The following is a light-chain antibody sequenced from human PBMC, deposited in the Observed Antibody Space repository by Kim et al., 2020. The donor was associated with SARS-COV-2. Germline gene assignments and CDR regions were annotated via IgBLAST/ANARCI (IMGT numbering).Light chain of an antibody. CDR3: CSYAGSYSWV. Sequence: GQSVTSSCTGASRDVGGYNYVSWYQQHPGKAPKLLIYDVSAWPSGVPDRFSGSKSGNTASLTISGLQADDEADYYCCSYAGSYSWVFGGGTQLTVL. V-gene: IGLV2-11*03. CDR2: DVS. CDR1: SRDVGGYNY. J-gene: IGLJ3*02.